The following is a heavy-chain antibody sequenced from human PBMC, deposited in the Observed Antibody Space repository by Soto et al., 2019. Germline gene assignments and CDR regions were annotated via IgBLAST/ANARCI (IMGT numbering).Heavy chain of an antibody. CDR2: IWYDGSNK. J-gene: IGHJ6*02. V-gene: IGHV3-33*01. CDR3: ASHSAGSIAAAGGNHYCGLDV. Sequence: QVQLVESGGGVVQPGRSLRLSCAASGFTFSSYGMHWVRQAPGKGLEWVAVIWYDGSNKYYADSVKGRFTISRDNSKNXLXLXXNSLRSEDTAVYSCASHSAGSIAAAGGNHYCGLDVWGQGTTVTVSS. D-gene: IGHD6-13*01. CDR1: GFTFSSYG.